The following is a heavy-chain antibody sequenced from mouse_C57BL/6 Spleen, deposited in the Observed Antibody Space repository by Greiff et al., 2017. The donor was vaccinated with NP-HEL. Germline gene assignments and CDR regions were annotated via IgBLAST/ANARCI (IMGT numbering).Heavy chain of an antibody. CDR2: ILPGSGST. V-gene: IGHV1-9*01. CDR1: GYTFTGYW. D-gene: IGHD2-4*01. J-gene: IGHJ2*01. Sequence: VKLMESGAELMKPGASVKLSCKATGYTFTGYWIEWVKQRPGHGLEWIGEILPGSGSTNYNEKFKGKATLTADTSSNTAYMQLSSLTTEDSAIYYCARRYDSVCDDWGKGTTLTVSS. CDR3: ARRYDSVCDD.